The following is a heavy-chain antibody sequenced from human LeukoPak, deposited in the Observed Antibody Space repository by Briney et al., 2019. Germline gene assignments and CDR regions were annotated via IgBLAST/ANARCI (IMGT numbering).Heavy chain of an antibody. CDR2: ISSSSSYI. CDR1: GFTFSSYS. Sequence: GGSLRLFCAASGFTFSSYSMNWVRQAPGKGLEWVSSISSSSSYIYYADSVKGRFTISRDNAKNSLYLQMNSLRAEDTAVYYCARGIIGRSGFDYWGQGTLVTVSS. CDR3: ARGIIGRSGFDY. D-gene: IGHD3-10*01. V-gene: IGHV3-21*01. J-gene: IGHJ4*02.